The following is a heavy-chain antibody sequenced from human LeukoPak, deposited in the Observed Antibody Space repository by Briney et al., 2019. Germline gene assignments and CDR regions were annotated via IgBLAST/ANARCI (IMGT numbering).Heavy chain of an antibody. J-gene: IGHJ4*02. CDR2: IYYSGST. CDR1: GGSISSYY. Sequence: SETLSLTCTVSGGSISSYYWSWIRQPPGEGLEWIGYIYYSGSTNYNPSLKSRVTISVDTSKNQFPLKLSSVTAADTAVYYCARYGNSMVRGFFDYWGQGTLVTVSS. CDR3: ARYGNSMVRGFFDY. V-gene: IGHV4-59*01. D-gene: IGHD3-10*01.